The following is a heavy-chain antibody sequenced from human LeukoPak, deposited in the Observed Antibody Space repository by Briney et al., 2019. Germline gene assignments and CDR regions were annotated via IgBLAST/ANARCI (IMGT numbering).Heavy chain of an antibody. V-gene: IGHV3-23*01. J-gene: IGHJ5*02. CDR2: ISGSGGST. CDR3: AKVLSGNWFDP. Sequence: GGSLRLSCAASGFTFPNYAMSWVRQAPGKGLEWVSAISGSGGSTYYADSVKGRFTISRDNSKNTLYLQMNSLRAEDTAVYYCAKVLSGNWFDPWGQGTLVTVSS. CDR1: GFTFPNYA. D-gene: IGHD6-25*01.